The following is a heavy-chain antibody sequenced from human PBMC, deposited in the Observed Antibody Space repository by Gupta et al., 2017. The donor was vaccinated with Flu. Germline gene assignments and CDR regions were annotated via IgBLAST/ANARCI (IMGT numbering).Heavy chain of an antibody. J-gene: IGHJ4*02. CDR1: GGSIRSGSYY. D-gene: IGHD3-16*02. CDR2: SVTSGSN. V-gene: IGHV4-61*02. CDR3: ARGRYDYVWGSYRIDY. Sequence: QVQLQESGPGLVKPSQTLSLTCTVSGGSIRSGSYYWRWTRPPAGKGLEWIGRSVTSGSNNDNPSLKSRVTISVDTSKNQFSLKLSSVTAADTAVYYCARGRYDYVWGSYRIDYWGQGTLVTVSS.